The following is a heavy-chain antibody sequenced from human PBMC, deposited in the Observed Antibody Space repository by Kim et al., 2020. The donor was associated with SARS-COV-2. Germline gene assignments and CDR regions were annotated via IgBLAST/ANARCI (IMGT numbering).Heavy chain of an antibody. CDR3: ARHDTDIVVVVVSFTSWFDP. J-gene: IGHJ5*02. D-gene: IGHD2-15*01. CDR2: IYYSGST. CDR1: GGSISSSSYY. V-gene: IGHV4-39*01. Sequence: SETLSLTCTVSGGSISSSSYYWGWIRQPPGQGLEWIGTIYYSGSTYYNPSLKSRVTISVDTSKNQFSLKLSSVTAADTAVYYCARHDTDIVVVVVSFTSWFDPWGQGTLVTVSS.